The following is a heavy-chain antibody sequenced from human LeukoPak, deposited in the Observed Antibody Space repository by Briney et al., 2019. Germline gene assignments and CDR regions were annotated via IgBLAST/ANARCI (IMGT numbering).Heavy chain of an antibody. V-gene: IGHV3-48*01. CDR2: ISSSSSTI. J-gene: IGHJ6*03. Sequence: GGSLRLSCAASGFTISSYSMNWVRQAPGKGLEWVSYISSSSSTIYYADSVKGRFTISRDNAKNSLYLQMNSLRAEDTAVYYCARGDFWSGYYLYYYYYYMDVWGKGTTVTVSS. D-gene: IGHD3-3*01. CDR1: GFTISSYS. CDR3: ARGDFWSGYYLYYYYYYMDV.